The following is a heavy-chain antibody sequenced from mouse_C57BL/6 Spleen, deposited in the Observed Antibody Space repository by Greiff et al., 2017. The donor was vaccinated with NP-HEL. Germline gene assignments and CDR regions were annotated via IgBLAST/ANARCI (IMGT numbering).Heavy chain of an antibody. Sequence: DVHLVESGGGLVKPGGSLKLSCAASGFTFSSYTMSWVRQTPEKRLEWVATISGGGGNTYYPDSVKGRFTISRDNAKNTLYLQMSSLRSEDTALYYCARRDYGSSYDYWGQGTTLTVSS. D-gene: IGHD1-1*01. CDR1: GFTFSSYT. V-gene: IGHV5-9*01. CDR2: ISGGGGNT. J-gene: IGHJ2*01. CDR3: ARRDYGSSYDY.